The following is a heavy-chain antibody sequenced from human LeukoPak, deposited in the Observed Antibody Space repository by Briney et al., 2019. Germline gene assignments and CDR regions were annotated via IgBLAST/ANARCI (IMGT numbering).Heavy chain of an antibody. V-gene: IGHV3-15*01. CDR1: GFTFSNAW. J-gene: IGHJ6*02. CDR3: TTDYWVTTSDYYYGMDV. D-gene: IGHD4-17*01. CDR2: IKSKTDGGTT. Sequence: PGGSLRLSCAASGFTFSNAWMSWVRQAPGKGLEWVGRIKSKTDGGTTDYAAPVKGRFTISRDDSKNTLYLQMNSLKTEDTAVYYCTTDYWVTTSDYYYGMDVWGQGTTVTVSS.